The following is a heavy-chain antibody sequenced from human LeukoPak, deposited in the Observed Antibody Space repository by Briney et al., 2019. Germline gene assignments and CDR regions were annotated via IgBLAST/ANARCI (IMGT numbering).Heavy chain of an antibody. Sequence: SGTLSLTCAVSGGSISSSNWWSWVRQPPGKGLEWIGSIYYSGSTYYNPSLKSRVTISVDTSKNQFSLKLSSVTAADTAVYYCAVWFGEPSRFDYWGQGTLVTVSS. CDR1: GGSISSSNW. V-gene: IGHV4-4*02. D-gene: IGHD3-10*01. CDR2: IYYSGST. CDR3: AVWFGEPSRFDY. J-gene: IGHJ4*02.